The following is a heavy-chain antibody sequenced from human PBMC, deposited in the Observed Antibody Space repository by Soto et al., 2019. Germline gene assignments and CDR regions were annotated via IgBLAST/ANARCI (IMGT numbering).Heavy chain of an antibody. V-gene: IGHV1-18*01. CDR3: ARGYCSFTSCPSDF. Sequence: ASVKVACKASGYTLTIYDINWVLKATGQGLEWMGWISTNSGDTNYAQKLQGRVTMTTDTSTSTAYMELRSLRSDDTAVYYCARGYCSFTSCPSDFWGQGALVTVSS. CDR1: GYTLTIYD. CDR2: ISTNSGDT. J-gene: IGHJ4*02. D-gene: IGHD2-2*01.